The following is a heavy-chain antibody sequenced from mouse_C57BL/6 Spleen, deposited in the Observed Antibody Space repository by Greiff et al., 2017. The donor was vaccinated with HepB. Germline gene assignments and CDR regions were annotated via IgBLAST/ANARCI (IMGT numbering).Heavy chain of an antibody. Sequence: EVQLQQSGPELVKPGASVKMSCKASGYTFTDYNMHWVKQSHGKSLEWIGYINPNNGGTSYNQKFKGKATLTVNKSSSTAYMELRSLTSEDSAVYDCARKSVYYYGSSPYYFDYWGQGTTLTVSS. J-gene: IGHJ2*01. CDR2: INPNNGGT. D-gene: IGHD1-1*01. V-gene: IGHV1-22*01. CDR1: GYTFTDYN. CDR3: ARKSVYYYGSSPYYFDY.